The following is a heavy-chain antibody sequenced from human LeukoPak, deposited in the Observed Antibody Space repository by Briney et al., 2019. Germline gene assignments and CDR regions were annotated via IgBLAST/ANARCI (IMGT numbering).Heavy chain of an antibody. CDR2: IKEDGSEK. D-gene: IGHD4-17*01. CDR3: ARVSPYGNDAFDI. J-gene: IGHJ3*02. V-gene: IGHV3-7*01. CDR1: GFTFSSYW. Sequence: PGGSLRLSCAASGFTFSSYWKSWVRQAPGKGLEWVANIKEDGSEKYYVDSVRGGFTISRDNAKKSVYLQMNSLRAEDTAVYYCARVSPYGNDAFDIWGQGTMVTVSS.